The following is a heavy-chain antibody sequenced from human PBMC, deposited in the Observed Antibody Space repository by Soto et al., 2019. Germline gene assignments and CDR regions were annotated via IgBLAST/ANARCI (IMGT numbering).Heavy chain of an antibody. CDR2: VIPLLDVA. CDR3: ARAPYYYGPGGYPIDY. D-gene: IGHD3-10*01. J-gene: IGHJ4*02. CDR1: GGTFSSYT. Sequence: QVQLVQSGAEVKKPGSSVKVSCKASGGTFSSYTINWVRLAPGQGLEWMGRVIPLLDVANYAQKFQGRVTNTGDKSTGTAYMEVSGLRYEETAGYYCARAPYYYGPGGYPIDYWGQGTLVTVSP. V-gene: IGHV1-69*02.